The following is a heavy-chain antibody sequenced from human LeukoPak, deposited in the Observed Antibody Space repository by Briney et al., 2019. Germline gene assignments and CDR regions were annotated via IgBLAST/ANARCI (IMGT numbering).Heavy chain of an antibody. CDR3: ARDTPTYCSSTSCYHYYYGMDV. D-gene: IGHD2-2*01. V-gene: IGHV1-18*01. CDR2: ISAYNGNT. J-gene: IGHJ6*02. Sequence: GASVKVSCKASGYTFTSYGTSWVRQAPGQGLEWMGWISAYNGNTNYAQKLQGRVTMTTDTSTSTAYMELRSLRSDDTAVYYCARDTPTYCSSTSCYHYYYGMDVWGQGTTVTVSS. CDR1: GYTFTSYG.